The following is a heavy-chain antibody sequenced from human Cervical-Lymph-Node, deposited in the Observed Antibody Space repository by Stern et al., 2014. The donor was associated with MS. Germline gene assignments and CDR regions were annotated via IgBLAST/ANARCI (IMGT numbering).Heavy chain of an antibody. Sequence: QVQLQESGPGLVKPSQTLSLTCTVSGGSISSGSYYWSWIRQPAGKGLEWIGRIYTSGSTNYNPSLKSRVTISVDTSKNQFPLKLSSVTAADTAVYYCARSEAAAGPYGMDVWGQGTTVTVSS. CDR1: GGSISSGSYY. CDR3: ARSEAAAGPYGMDV. D-gene: IGHD6-13*01. CDR2: IYTSGST. V-gene: IGHV4-61*02. J-gene: IGHJ6*02.